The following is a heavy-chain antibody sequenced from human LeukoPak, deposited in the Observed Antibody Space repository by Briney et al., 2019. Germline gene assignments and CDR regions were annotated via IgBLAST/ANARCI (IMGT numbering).Heavy chain of an antibody. J-gene: IGHJ4*02. D-gene: IGHD5-24*01. V-gene: IGHV3-21*01. CDR3: ARDRQEMATFYDY. CDR2: ISSSSSYI. CDR1: GFTFSSYS. Sequence: GGSLRLSCAASGFTFSSYSMNWVRQAPGKGLEWVSSISSSSSYIYYADSVKGRFTISRDNAKNSLYLQMNSLRAEDTAVYYCARDRQEMATFYDYWGQGTLVTVSS.